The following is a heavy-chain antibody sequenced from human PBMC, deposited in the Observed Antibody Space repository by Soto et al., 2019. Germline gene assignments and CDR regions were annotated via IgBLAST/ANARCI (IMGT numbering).Heavy chain of an antibody. J-gene: IGHJ4*02. V-gene: IGHV1-3*01. CDR1: GYIFTSYV. CDR2: ITGANGDT. CDR3: VREAGGEFDY. Sequence: QVQLVQSGAEVKKPGASVRLSCKASGYIFTSYVIQWVRQAPGQTLEWMGWITGANGDTKYSQRFQGRVTISRDTSASTAYMDLSSLRSDDTAIYYCVREAGGEFDYWGQGPLVTVSS. D-gene: IGHD2-21*01.